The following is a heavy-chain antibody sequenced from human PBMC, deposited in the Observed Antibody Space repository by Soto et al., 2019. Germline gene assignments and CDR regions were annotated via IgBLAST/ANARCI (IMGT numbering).Heavy chain of an antibody. Sequence: SVKVSCKASGGTFSSYAISWVRQAPGQGLEWMGGIIPIFGTANYAQKFQGRVTITADESTSTAYMELSSLRSEDTAAYYCASGSSTVPGLLQHWGQGTLVTVSS. CDR3: ASGSSTVPGLLQH. CDR2: IIPIFGTA. J-gene: IGHJ1*01. V-gene: IGHV1-69*13. CDR1: GGTFSSYA. D-gene: IGHD1-26*01.